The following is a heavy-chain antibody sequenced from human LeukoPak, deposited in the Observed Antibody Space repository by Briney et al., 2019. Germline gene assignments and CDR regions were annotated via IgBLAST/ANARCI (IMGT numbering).Heavy chain of an antibody. Sequence: GGSLRLSCAASAFSFSKFALIWVRQAPGKGLEWVSAITANGGYTLYADAVKGRFTVSRDNSKNTLYLQINSLKPEDTAMYYCAKDPNGDYIGAFDFWGQGTMVTVSS. J-gene: IGHJ3*01. CDR1: AFSFSKFA. D-gene: IGHD4-17*01. CDR2: ITANGGYT. V-gene: IGHV3-23*01. CDR3: AKDPNGDYIGAFDF.